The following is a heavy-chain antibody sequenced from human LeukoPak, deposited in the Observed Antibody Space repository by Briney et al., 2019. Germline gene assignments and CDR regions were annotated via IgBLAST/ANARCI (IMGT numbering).Heavy chain of an antibody. CDR1: GGSISSYY. CDR3: ARDQGGATRYDAFDI. D-gene: IGHD1-26*01. V-gene: IGHV4-4*07. J-gene: IGHJ3*02. CDR2: IYTSGST. Sequence: PSETLSLTCTVSGGSISSYYWSWIRQPAGKGLEWIGRIYTSGSTNYNPSLKGRVTMSVDTSKNQFSLKLSSVTAADTAVYYCARDQGGATRYDAFDIWGQGTMVTVSS.